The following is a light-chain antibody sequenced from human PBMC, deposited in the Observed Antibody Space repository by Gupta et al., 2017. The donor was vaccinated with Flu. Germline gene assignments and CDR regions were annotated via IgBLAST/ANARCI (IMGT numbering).Light chain of an antibody. CDR2: VAS. V-gene: IGKV3-20*01. Sequence: IVLTQSPGTLSLSPGERATLSCRASQSVSSTYLAWYQQKHGKAPSLLFYVASSRATGIPGSFSGSSSGTYFPLTISILDPDDFAVYYCQHNGSSPRTFGGGTKLEIK. CDR3: QHNGSSPRT. CDR1: QSVSSTY. J-gene: IGKJ4*01.